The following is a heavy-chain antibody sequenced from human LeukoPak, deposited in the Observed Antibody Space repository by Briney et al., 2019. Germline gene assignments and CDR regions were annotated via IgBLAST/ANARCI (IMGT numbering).Heavy chain of an antibody. CDR1: GGSFSGYY. J-gene: IGHJ4*02. D-gene: IGHD1-26*01. Sequence: SETLSLTCAVYGGSFSGYYWSWIRQPPGKGLEWLGEINHSGSTNDNPSLKSRVTISVDTSKNQFSLKLSSVTAADTAVYYCARGKTGSYNPSFDYWGQGTLVIVSS. V-gene: IGHV4-34*01. CDR2: INHSGST. CDR3: ARGKTGSYNPSFDY.